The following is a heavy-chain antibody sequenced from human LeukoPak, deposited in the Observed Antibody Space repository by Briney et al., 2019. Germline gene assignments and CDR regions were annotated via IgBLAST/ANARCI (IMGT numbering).Heavy chain of an antibody. J-gene: IGHJ6*03. CDR2: INPNSGGT. D-gene: IGHD2-21*02. Sequence: ASVKVSCKASGYTFTGYYIHRVRQAPGQGLEWMGWINPNSGGTNYAQQFQGRVTMTRDTSISAAYMELSRLRSDDTAVYYCATGGVVTQGYYYYYYMDVWGKGTTVTVSS. CDR1: GYTFTGYY. CDR3: ATGGVVTQGYYYYYYMDV. V-gene: IGHV1-2*02.